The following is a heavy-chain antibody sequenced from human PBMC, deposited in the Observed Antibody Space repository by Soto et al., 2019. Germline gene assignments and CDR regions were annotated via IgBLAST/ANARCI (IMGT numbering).Heavy chain of an antibody. J-gene: IGHJ4*02. CDR2: INPSGGST. CDR1: GYTFTSYY. V-gene: IGHV1-46*01. D-gene: IGHD3-22*01. CDR3: ARERGVDYYDSSGTPGLFDY. Sequence: ASVKVSCKASGYTFTSYYMHWVRQAPGQGLEWMGIINPSGGSTSYAQKFQGRVTMTRDTSTSTVYMELGSLRSEDTAVYYCARERGVDYYDSSGTPGLFDYWGKGTLVTVSS.